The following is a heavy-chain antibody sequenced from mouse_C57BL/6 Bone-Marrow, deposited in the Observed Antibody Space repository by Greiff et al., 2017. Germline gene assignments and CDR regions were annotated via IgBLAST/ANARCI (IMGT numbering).Heavy chain of an antibody. V-gene: IGHV1-55*01. D-gene: IGHD1-1*01. CDR1: GYTFTSYW. Sequence: QVQLQQPGAELVKPGASVKMSCKASGYTFTSYWITWVKQRPGQGLEWIGDIYPGSGSTNYNEKFKSKATLTVDTSSSTAYMQLSSLTSADSAVYYCARGGYDSSYPCYFDYWGQGTTLTVSS. J-gene: IGHJ2*01. CDR2: IYPGSGST. CDR3: ARGGYDSSYPCYFDY.